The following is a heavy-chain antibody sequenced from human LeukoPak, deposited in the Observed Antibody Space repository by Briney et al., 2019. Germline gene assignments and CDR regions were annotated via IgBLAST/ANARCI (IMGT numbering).Heavy chain of an antibody. CDR1: GFTFSSYA. D-gene: IGHD1-1*01. J-gene: IGHJ4*02. CDR3: ARGNRGTSDF. CDR2: IKEDGSEK. Sequence: GGSLRLSCAASGFTFSSYAMSWVRQAPGKGLEWVANIKEDGSEKYYVDSVKGRITISKDNAKNLLYLQMNGLRAKDTAVYYCARGNRGTSDFWGQGTLVTVSS. V-gene: IGHV3-7*01.